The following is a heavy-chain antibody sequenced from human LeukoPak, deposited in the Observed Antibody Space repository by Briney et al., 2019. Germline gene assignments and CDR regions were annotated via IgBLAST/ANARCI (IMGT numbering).Heavy chain of an antibody. Sequence: SETLSLTCTVSGGSISSSSYYWGWIRQPPGKGLEWIGSIYYSGSTYYNPSLKSRVTISVDTSKNQFSLKLSSVTAADTAVYYCARRRATVVTPWDYWGQGTLVTVSS. D-gene: IGHD4-23*01. CDR1: GGSISSSSYY. CDR2: IYYSGST. V-gene: IGHV4-39*07. J-gene: IGHJ4*02. CDR3: ARRRATVVTPWDY.